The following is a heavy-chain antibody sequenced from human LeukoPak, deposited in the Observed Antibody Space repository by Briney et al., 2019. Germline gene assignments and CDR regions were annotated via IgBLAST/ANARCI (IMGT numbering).Heavy chain of an antibody. J-gene: IGHJ4*02. D-gene: IGHD3-22*01. Sequence: PSETLSLTCTVSGGSISSYYWSWIRQPPGKGLEWIGYIYYSGSTNYNPSLKSRVTISVDTSKNQFSLKLSSVTAADTAVYYCARASYYYDSSGYIYYFDYWGQGTLVTVSS. CDR3: ARASYYYDSSGYIYYFDY. CDR2: IYYSGST. CDR1: GGSISSYY. V-gene: IGHV4-59*01.